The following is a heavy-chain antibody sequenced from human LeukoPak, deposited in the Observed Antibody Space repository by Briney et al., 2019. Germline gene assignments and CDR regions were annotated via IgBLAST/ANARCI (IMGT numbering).Heavy chain of an antibody. J-gene: IGHJ4*02. CDR1: GFSFSGST. Sequence: GGSLRLSCAASGFSFSGSTMHWVRQGSGKGLEWVGHIRGKPRNYATVYAASVKGRFTISRDDSKNTAYLQMNSLETEDTAVYYCTRGSVGAPFDYWGQGTLVTVSS. CDR3: TRGSVGAPFDY. CDR2: IRGKPRNYAT. V-gene: IGHV3-73*01. D-gene: IGHD1-26*01.